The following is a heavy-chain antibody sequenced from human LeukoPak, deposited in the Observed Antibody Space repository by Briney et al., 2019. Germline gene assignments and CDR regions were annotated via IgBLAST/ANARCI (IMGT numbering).Heavy chain of an antibody. Sequence: GGSLRLSCAASGFTFSSYAIIWVRQAPGKGLEWVSVISGSGGTTFYADSVKGRFTISRDNAKNTLYLQMNSLRAEDTAVYYCARESRGLFFDYWGQGTLVTVSS. V-gene: IGHV3-23*01. CDR3: ARESRGLFFDY. J-gene: IGHJ4*02. D-gene: IGHD3-10*01. CDR2: ISGSGGTT. CDR1: GFTFSSYA.